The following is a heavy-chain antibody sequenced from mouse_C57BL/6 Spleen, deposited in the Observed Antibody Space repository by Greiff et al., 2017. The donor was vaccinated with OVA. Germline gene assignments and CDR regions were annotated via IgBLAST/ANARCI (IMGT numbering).Heavy chain of an antibody. CDR3: SRSILILRAMDY. V-gene: IGHV1-53*01. D-gene: IGHD1-1*01. CDR1: GYTFTSYW. Sequence: QVQLQQPGTELVKPGASVKLSCKASGYTFTSYWLHWVKQRPGQGLEWIGNINPSNGGTNYNEKFKSKATLTVDKSSSTAYMQLSSLTSEDSAVYYCSRSILILRAMDYWGQGTSVTVSS. J-gene: IGHJ4*01. CDR2: INPSNGGT.